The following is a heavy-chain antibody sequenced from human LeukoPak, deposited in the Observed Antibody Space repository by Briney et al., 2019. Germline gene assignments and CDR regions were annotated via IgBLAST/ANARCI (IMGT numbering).Heavy chain of an antibody. J-gene: IGHJ4*02. CDR1: GGSISSSSYY. V-gene: IGHV4-39*07. CDR2: IYHSGST. D-gene: IGHD3-16*01. Sequence: PSETLSLTCTVSGGSISSSSYYWGWIRQPPGKGLEWIGYIYHSGSTYYNPSLKSRVTISVDRSKNQFSLKLSSVTAADTAVYYCARAAVGGLFDYWGQGTLVTVSS. CDR3: ARAAVGGLFDY.